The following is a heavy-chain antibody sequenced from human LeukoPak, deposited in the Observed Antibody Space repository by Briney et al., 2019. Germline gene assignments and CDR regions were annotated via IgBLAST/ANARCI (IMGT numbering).Heavy chain of an antibody. CDR2: IYYSGST. CDR1: GYSISSGYY. CDR3: ARGVSGDLDY. V-gene: IGHV4-38-2*02. D-gene: IGHD2-21*02. Sequence: NSSETLSLTCTVSGYSISSGYYWGWIRQPPGKGLEWIGSIYYSGSTYYNSSLKSRVTISVDTSKNQLSLKLSSVTAADTAVYYCARGVSGDLDYWGQGTLVTVSS. J-gene: IGHJ4*02.